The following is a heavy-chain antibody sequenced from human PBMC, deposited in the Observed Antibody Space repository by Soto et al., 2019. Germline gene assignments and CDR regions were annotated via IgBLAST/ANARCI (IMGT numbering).Heavy chain of an antibody. D-gene: IGHD3-3*01. V-gene: IGHV3-30*18. CDR3: AKDKGIRFLEWLGGPHYYYGMDV. CDR2: ISYDGSNK. J-gene: IGHJ6*02. CDR1: GFTFSSYG. Sequence: GGSLRLSCAASGFTFSSYGMHWVRQAPGKGLEWVAVISYDGSNKYYADSVKGRFTISRDNSKNTLYLQMNSLRAEDTAVYYCAKDKGIRFLEWLGGPHYYYGMDVWGQGTTVTVSS.